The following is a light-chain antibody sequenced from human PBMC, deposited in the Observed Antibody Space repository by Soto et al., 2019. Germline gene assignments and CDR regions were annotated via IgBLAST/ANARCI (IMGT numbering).Light chain of an antibody. CDR3: QQSHSPPFT. CDR1: QSISTY. CDR2: GAS. V-gene: IGKV1-39*01. J-gene: IGKJ3*01. Sequence: DIQMTQSPSSLSASVGDKVTITCRASQSISTYVNWYQQKPGKAPKVLIYGASNLQSGVPSRFSGSGSGTDFTVTISSLQHEDFATYYCQQSHSPPFTFGPGTTVDIK.